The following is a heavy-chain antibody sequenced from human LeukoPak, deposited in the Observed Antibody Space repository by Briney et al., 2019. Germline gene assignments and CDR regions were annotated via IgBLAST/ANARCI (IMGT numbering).Heavy chain of an antibody. CDR2: LNTGNGNT. D-gene: IGHD3-10*01. CDR1: GYTFTSYT. CDR3: ARDRYYGSGYYNYFDY. V-gene: IGHV1-3*04. Sequence: GASVKVSCKASGYTFTSYTMHWVRQAPGQRLEWMGWLNTGNGNTEYSQKFQGRVTITRDTSATTAYMELSSLRSEDTALYYCARDRYYGSGYYNYFDYWGQGTLVTVSS. J-gene: IGHJ4*02.